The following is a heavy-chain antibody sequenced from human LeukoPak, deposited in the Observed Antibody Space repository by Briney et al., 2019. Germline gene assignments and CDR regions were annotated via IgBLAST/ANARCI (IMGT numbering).Heavy chain of an antibody. J-gene: IGHJ5*02. D-gene: IGHD3-10*01. V-gene: IGHV4-4*07. CDR2: IYYSGST. CDR3: ARDIPYYYGSGYLGSRWFDP. Sequence: PSETLSLTCTVSGGSISTYYWNWIRQPAGKGLEWIGSIYYSGSTYYNPSLKSRVTISVDTSKNQFSLKLSSVTAADTAVYYCARDIPYYYGSGYLGSRWFDPWGQGTLVTVSS. CDR1: GGSISTYY.